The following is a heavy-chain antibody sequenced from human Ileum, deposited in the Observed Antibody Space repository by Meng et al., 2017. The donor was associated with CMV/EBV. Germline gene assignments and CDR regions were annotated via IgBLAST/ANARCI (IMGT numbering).Heavy chain of an antibody. CDR1: GDSITSFY. V-gene: IGHV4-4*07. Sequence: QVQLQESGPGLVKPSETLSLTCTVPGDSITSFYWSWIRQPAGKALEWIGRIYHGGSTNYNPSLKSRVTLSVDTSKNQFSMRLTSVTAADTAVYYCARGPGGFGDFNFDYWGQGTLVTVSS. CDR3: ARGPGGFGDFNFDY. D-gene: IGHD3-16*01. J-gene: IGHJ4*02. CDR2: IYHGGST.